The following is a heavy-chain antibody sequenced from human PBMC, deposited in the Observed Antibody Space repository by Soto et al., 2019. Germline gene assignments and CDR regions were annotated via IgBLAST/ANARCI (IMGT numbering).Heavy chain of an antibody. J-gene: IGHJ6*02. D-gene: IGHD6-6*01. CDR1: GGTFSSYA. CDR2: IIPIFGTA. V-gene: IGHV1-69*06. Sequence: ASVKVSCKASGGTFSSYAISWVRQAPGQGLEWMGGIIPIFGTANYAQKFQGRVTITADKSTSTAYMELSSLRSEDTAVYYCASTYSSSTADVFDYYYGMDVWGQGTKVTVYS. CDR3: ASTYSSSTADVFDYYYGMDV.